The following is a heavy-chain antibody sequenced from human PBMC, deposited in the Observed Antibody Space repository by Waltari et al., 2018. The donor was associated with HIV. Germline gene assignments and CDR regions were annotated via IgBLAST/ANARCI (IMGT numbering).Heavy chain of an antibody. J-gene: IGHJ4*02. V-gene: IGHV4-39*01. CDR2: IYHSGAT. Sequence: QLQLHESGPGLVKPSETLSLTCTVSGDSISNRNYYWGWVRQSPEKGLEWSASIYHSGATFYNPSLKSRVTISVDTSKSQFSLEVTPVTAADTALYYCARLSIFFGAGFFESWGQGVLVTVS. D-gene: IGHD3-10*01. CDR1: GDSISNRNYY. CDR3: ARLSIFFGAGFFES.